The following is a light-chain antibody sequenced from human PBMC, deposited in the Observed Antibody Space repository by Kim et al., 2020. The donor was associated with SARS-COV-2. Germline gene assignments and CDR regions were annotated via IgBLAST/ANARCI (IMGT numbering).Light chain of an antibody. CDR2: QDN. V-gene: IGLV3-1*01. CDR1: KLGDKY. CDR3: QAWDSSTGV. Sequence: SVSPGQTASFTCSGDKLGDKYACWYQQKPGQSPVLVIYQDNKRPSGIPERFSGSNSGNTATLTISGTQAMDEADYYCQAWDSSTGVFGGGTQLTVL. J-gene: IGLJ2*01.